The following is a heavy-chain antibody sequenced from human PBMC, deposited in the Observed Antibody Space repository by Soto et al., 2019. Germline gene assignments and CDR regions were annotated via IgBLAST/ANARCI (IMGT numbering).Heavy chain of an antibody. CDR2: IYPSDSDT. CDR3: ARGGVSTRTFDY. D-gene: IGHD3-10*01. V-gene: IGHV5-51*01. J-gene: IGHJ4*02. CDR1: GYNFARYW. Sequence: ESLNMLYTGSGYNFARYWIALVRQMPGKGLELMGIIYPSDSDTRYRPSFQGHVTISADKSISSAYLQWSSLRASDTAMYYCARGGVSTRTFDYWGQGTQVTVYS.